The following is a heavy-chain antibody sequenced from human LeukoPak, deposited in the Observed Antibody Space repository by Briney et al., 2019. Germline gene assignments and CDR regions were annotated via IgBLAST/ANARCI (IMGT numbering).Heavy chain of an antibody. D-gene: IGHD5-12*01. CDR2: ISSGGTTV. V-gene: IGHV3-48*03. CDR3: ARDGLIVATT. Sequence: GGSLTLSCAASGFTFSSSEMNWVRPAPGKGLEWVSCISSGGTTVFYPDSVKGRFTISRDNAKNSLYLQMNSLRAEDTAVYYCARDGLIVATTWGQGTLVTVSS. J-gene: IGHJ5*02. CDR1: GFTFSSSE.